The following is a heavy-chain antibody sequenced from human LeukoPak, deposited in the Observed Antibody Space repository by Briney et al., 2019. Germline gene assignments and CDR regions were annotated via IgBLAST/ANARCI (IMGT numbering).Heavy chain of an antibody. J-gene: IGHJ4*02. Sequence: PGGSLRLSCAASGFTFSTYWMSWVRQAPGKGLEWVANIKQDGSEKYYVDSVKGRFTISRDNAKNSLYLQMNSLRVEDTAVYYCARGSLSSGSYLNYWGQGTLVTVSS. CDR3: ARGSLSSGSYLNY. CDR1: GFTFSTYW. V-gene: IGHV3-7*01. D-gene: IGHD1-26*01. CDR2: IKQDGSEK.